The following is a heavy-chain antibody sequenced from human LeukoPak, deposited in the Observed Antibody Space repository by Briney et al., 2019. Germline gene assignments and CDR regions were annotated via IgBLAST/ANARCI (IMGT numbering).Heavy chain of an antibody. Sequence: SQTLSLTRTISVGSLSSSSSYWGWIRQPPGKGLECIGSIYYSGRTYYTPSLNSPLSISVDTTKNQFSLKLSSVTAADTAVYYCARESLNGYMDVWGKGTTVTVSS. CDR3: ARESLNGYMDV. CDR2: IYYSGRT. CDR1: VGSLSSSSSY. D-gene: IGHD2-8*01. V-gene: IGHV4-39*07. J-gene: IGHJ6*03.